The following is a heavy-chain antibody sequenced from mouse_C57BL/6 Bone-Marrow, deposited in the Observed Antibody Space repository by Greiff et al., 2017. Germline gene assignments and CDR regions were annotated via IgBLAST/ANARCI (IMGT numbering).Heavy chain of an antibody. CDR2: IYPGDGDT. CDR3: AKALDGDLYFDV. Sequence: VQLQQSGPELVKPGASVKISCKASGYAFSSSWMNWVKQRPGKGLEWIGRIYPGDGDTNYTGNLKGKATLTADKSSSTAYMQLSSLTSEDPAVYFCAKALDGDLYFDVWGTGTTVTVSS. CDR1: GYAFSSSW. D-gene: IGHD2-10*02. J-gene: IGHJ1*03. V-gene: IGHV1-82*01.